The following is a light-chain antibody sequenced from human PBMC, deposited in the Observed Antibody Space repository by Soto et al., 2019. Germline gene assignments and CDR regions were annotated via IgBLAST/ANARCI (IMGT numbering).Light chain of an antibody. CDR2: DTS. V-gene: IGKV3-11*01. CDR1: QSVAGY. J-gene: IGKJ2*01. CDR3: QHRSNWRMYT. Sequence: ELVLTQSPATLSLSPGERATLSCRASQSVAGYLAWYQQKPGQGPRLLIYDTSNRATGAPPRFSGSGSGTDFTHTISSLEPEDFAIYYCQHRSNWRMYTFGQGTKLEIK.